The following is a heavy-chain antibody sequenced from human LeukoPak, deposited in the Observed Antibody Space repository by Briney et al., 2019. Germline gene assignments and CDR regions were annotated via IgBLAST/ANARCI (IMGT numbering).Heavy chain of an antibody. J-gene: IGHJ4*02. Sequence: SGGSLRLSCAASGFTFSSYWMSWVRQAPGKGLEWVANIKQDGSEKYYVDSLKGRFTISRDNAKNSLYLQMHSLRAEDTAVYYRAKVRAGHYFDYWGQGTLVTVSS. D-gene: IGHD6-19*01. CDR1: GFTFSSYW. V-gene: IGHV3-7*03. CDR3: AKVRAGHYFDY. CDR2: IKQDGSEK.